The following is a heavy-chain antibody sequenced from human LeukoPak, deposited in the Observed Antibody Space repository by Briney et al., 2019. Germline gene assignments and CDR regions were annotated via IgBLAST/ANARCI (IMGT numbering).Heavy chain of an antibody. CDR3: AKDGGGDFDY. Sequence: GGSLRLSCAASGFTFSSYGMHWVRQAPGKGLEWVAVISYDGSNKYYADSVKGRFTISRDNSKNTLYLQMYSLRAEDTAVYYCAKDGGGDFDYWGQGTLVTVSS. D-gene: IGHD2-21*01. J-gene: IGHJ4*02. CDR2: ISYDGSNK. CDR1: GFTFSSYG. V-gene: IGHV3-30*18.